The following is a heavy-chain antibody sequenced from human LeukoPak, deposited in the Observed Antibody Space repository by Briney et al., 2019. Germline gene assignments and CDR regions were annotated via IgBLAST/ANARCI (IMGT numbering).Heavy chain of an antibody. CDR3: ARAVEGEYSGYDRYFDY. D-gene: IGHD5-12*01. J-gene: IGHJ4*02. CDR2: IYYSGST. CDR1: GGSISSYY. V-gene: IGHV4-59*01. Sequence: SETLSLTCTVSGGSISSYYWSWIRQPPGKGLEWIGYIYYSGSTNYNPSLKSRATISVDTSKNQFSLKLSSVTAADTAVYYCARAVEGEYSGYDRYFDYWGQGTLVTVSS.